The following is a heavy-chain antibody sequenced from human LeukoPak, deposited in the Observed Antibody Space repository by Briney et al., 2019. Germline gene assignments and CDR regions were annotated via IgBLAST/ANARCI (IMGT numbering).Heavy chain of an antibody. D-gene: IGHD3-10*01. CDR2: FFASGNT. J-gene: IGHJ4*02. V-gene: IGHV4-4*07. CDR3: ARHVPLYGSGSYYPTIFDY. CDR1: GASISSYY. Sequence: SETLSLTCTVSGASISSYYWTWIRQPAGKGLEWLGRFFASGNTNYNPSLKSRVTMSIDTSKNQFSLKLSSVTAADTAVYYCARHVPLYGSGSYYPTIFDYWGQGTLVTVCS.